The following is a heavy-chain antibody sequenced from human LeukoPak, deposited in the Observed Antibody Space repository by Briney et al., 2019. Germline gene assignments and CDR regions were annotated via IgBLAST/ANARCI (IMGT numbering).Heavy chain of an antibody. V-gene: IGHV3-21*01. Sequence: GGSLRLSCAASGFTFGSYSMNWVRQAPGKGLEWVSSISSSSSYIYYADSVKGRFTISRDNAKNSLYLQMNSLRAEDTAVYYCARDQDCSGGSCYSASLYGMDVWGQGTTVTVSS. CDR2: ISSSSSYI. D-gene: IGHD2-15*01. CDR1: GFTFGSYS. CDR3: ARDQDCSGGSCYSASLYGMDV. J-gene: IGHJ6*02.